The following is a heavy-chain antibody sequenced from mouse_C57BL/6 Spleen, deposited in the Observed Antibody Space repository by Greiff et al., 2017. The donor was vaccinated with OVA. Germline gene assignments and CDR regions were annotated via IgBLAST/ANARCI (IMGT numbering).Heavy chain of an antibody. CDR1: GYTFTSYW. CDR2: IDPNSGGT. CDR3: AREDYGSSYWYFDV. V-gene: IGHV1-72*01. D-gene: IGHD1-1*01. Sequence: QVQLQQPGAELVQPGASVKLSCKASGYTFTSYWMHWVKQTPGRGLEWIGRIDPNSGGTKYNETFKGKATLTVYKPSSTAYMQLSSLTSEDSAVYYCAREDYGSSYWYFDVWGTGTTVTVSS. J-gene: IGHJ1*03.